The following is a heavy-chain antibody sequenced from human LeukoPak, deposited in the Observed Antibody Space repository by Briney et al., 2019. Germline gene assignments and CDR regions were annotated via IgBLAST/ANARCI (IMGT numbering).Heavy chain of an antibody. J-gene: IGHJ3*02. Sequence: GGSLRLSCAASGFTFSSYGMHWVRQAPGKGLEWVAVIWYDGSNKYYADSVKGRFTISRDNSKNTLYLQMNSLRAEDTAVYYCARDSVPYGGNSDAFDIWGQGTMVTVSS. V-gene: IGHV3-33*01. D-gene: IGHD2-21*02. CDR1: GFTFSSYG. CDR2: IWYDGSNK. CDR3: ARDSVPYGGNSDAFDI.